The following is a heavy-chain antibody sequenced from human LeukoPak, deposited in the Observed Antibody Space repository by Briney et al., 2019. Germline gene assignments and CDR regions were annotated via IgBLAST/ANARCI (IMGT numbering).Heavy chain of an antibody. CDR1: GYTLTELS. D-gene: IGHD1-26*01. Sequence: ASVKVSCKVSGYTLTELSMHWVRQAPGKGLEWMGGFHPENGEIIYAQKFQGRVTMTEDTSTDTAYMELSSLRSEDTAMYYCARDEGSLLGAFAIWGQGTMVTVSS. V-gene: IGHV1-24*01. CDR2: FHPENGEI. J-gene: IGHJ3*02. CDR3: ARDEGSLLGAFAI.